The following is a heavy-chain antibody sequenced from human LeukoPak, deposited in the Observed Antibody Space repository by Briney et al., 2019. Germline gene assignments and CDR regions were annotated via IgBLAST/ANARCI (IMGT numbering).Heavy chain of an antibody. CDR2: IRYDGSNK. Sequence: GGSLRLSYAASGFTFSGYDMHWVRQAPGKGLEWVAFIRYDGSNKYYTDSVKGRFTISRDNSKNPLYLQMNSLRPEDTAVYYCAKASAIDYWGQGTLVTVSS. CDR3: AKASAIDY. CDR1: GFTFSGYD. V-gene: IGHV3-30*02. J-gene: IGHJ4*02.